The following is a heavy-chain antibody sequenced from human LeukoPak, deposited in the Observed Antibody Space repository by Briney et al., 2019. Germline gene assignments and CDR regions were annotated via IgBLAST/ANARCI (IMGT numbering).Heavy chain of an antibody. CDR1: DDSISRYS. V-gene: IGHV4-59*01. Sequence: PSETLSLTCAVSDDSISRYSWTWIRQPPGKGLEWIGNIYYTGRANYNPSLKSRVTMSVDTSMNQFSLRVTSLTPADTAVYFCARAIEGNTFDIWSPGTEVTVSS. D-gene: IGHD3-22*01. CDR2: IYYTGRA. CDR3: ARAIEGNTFDI. J-gene: IGHJ3*02.